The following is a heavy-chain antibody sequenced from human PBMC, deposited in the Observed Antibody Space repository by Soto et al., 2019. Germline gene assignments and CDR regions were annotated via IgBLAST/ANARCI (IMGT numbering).Heavy chain of an antibody. D-gene: IGHD6-13*01. CDR3: ARDPRVFRRRGAFDI. V-gene: IGHV4-34*01. CDR1: GGSFSGYY. J-gene: IGHJ3*02. CDR2: INHSGST. Sequence: SETLSLTCAAYGGSFSGYYWSWIRQPPGKGLEWIGEINHSGSTNYNPSLKSRVTISVDTSKNQFSLKLSSVTAADTAVYYCARDPRVFRRRGAFDIWGQGTMVTVSS.